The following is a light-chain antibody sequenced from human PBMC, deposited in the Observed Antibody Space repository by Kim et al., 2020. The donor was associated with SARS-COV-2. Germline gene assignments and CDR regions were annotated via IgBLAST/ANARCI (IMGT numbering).Light chain of an antibody. CDR2: SAS. J-gene: IGKJ4*01. Sequence: VSPGERATLSCRASQSISSNLAWYLQKPGQAPSLLVYSASTRATAIPARFSGSGSGTEFTLTISSLQSEDFAVYYCQQYGSSPLTFGGGTKVDIK. CDR3: QQYGSSPLT. V-gene: IGKV3D-15*02. CDR1: QSISSN.